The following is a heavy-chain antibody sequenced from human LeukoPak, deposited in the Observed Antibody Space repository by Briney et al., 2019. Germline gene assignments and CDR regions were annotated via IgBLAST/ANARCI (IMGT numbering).Heavy chain of an antibody. D-gene: IGHD2-2*01. V-gene: IGHV3-20*04. CDR2: INWSGGST. J-gene: IGHJ4*02. CDR3: ARAPITSPFYFDY. Sequence: PGGSLRLSCKASGFAFAEHGMSWVRQVPGKGLEWVSGINWSGGSTGYADPLRGRFTISRDNAKNSLYLQMDSLRAEDTALYYCARAPITSPFYFDYWGQGTLVTVSS. CDR1: GFAFAEHG.